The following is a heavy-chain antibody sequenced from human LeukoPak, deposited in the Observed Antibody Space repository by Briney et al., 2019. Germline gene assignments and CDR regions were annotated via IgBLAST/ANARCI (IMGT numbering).Heavy chain of an antibody. CDR3: ARGGATLLFVEYYFDY. CDR1: GDSISSGGYF. CDR2: VYYDGSI. J-gene: IGHJ4*02. V-gene: IGHV4-39*07. D-gene: IGHD1-26*01. Sequence: SETLSLTCTVSGDSISSGGYFWGWIRQPPGKGLAWIGSVYYDGSIFYSPSLESRVTISVDTSKNQFSLKLSSVTAADTAVYYCARGGATLLFVEYYFDYWGQGTLVTVSS.